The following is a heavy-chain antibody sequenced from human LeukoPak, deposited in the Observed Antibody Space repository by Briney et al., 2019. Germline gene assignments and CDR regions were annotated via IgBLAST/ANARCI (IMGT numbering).Heavy chain of an antibody. J-gene: IGHJ5*02. V-gene: IGHV4-31*03. D-gene: IGHD3-3*01. CDR3: ARVRVAENWFDP. CDR1: GDSISRGSYY. Sequence: SQTLSLTCTLPGDSISRGSYYWSWIRHHPGKRLEWIGYIYYRGSTYNIPSLKSRVTISLETSTSQFSLKLNSVTAADTAVYYCARVRVAENWFDPWGQGTLVSASS. CDR2: IYYRGST.